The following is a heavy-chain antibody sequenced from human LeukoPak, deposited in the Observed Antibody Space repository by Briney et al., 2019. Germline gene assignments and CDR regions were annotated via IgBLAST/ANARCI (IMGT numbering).Heavy chain of an antibody. CDR2: IKSKTDGGTT. V-gene: IGHV3-15*01. CDR1: GFTFSNAW. J-gene: IGHJ1*01. CDR3: TSLRGSSSQYFQY. D-gene: IGHD6-13*01. Sequence: GGSLRLSCAASGFTFSNAWMSWVRQAPGKGLKWVGRIKSKTDGGTTDYAAPVKGRFTISRDDSKDTLYLQMNSLRTEDTAVYYCTSLRGSSSQYFQYWGQGTLVTVSS.